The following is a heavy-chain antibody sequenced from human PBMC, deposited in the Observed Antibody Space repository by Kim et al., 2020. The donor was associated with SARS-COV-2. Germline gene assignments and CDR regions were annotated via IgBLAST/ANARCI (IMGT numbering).Heavy chain of an antibody. CDR1: GYTFTSYA. J-gene: IGHJ5*02. V-gene: IGHV1-3*01. CDR3: ARDQEFTIFGVINFNWFDP. CDR2: INAGNGNT. Sequence: ASVKVSCQASGYTFTSYAMHWVRQAPGQRLEWMGWINAGNGNTKYSQKFQGRVTITRDTSASTAYMELSSLRSEDTAVYYCARDQEFTIFGVINFNWFDPWGQGTLVTVSS. D-gene: IGHD3-3*01.